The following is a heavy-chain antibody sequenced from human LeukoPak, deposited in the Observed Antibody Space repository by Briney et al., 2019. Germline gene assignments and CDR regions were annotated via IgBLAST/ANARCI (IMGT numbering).Heavy chain of an antibody. D-gene: IGHD5-24*01. J-gene: IGHJ4*02. Sequence: VASVKVSCKASGCTFSSYAISWVRQAPGQGLEWMGWISAYNGNTNYAQKLQGRVTMTTDTSTSTAYMELRSLRSDDTAVYYCASPADYNAQREMGYWGQGTLVTVSS. CDR2: ISAYNGNT. V-gene: IGHV1-18*01. CDR1: GCTFSSYA. CDR3: ASPADYNAQREMGY.